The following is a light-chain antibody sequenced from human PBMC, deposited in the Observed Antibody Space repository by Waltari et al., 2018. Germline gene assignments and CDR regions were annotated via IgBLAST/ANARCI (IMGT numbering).Light chain of an antibody. CDR1: SSDSGGYNY. V-gene: IGLV2-14*03. J-gene: IGLJ2*01. CDR2: DVT. Sequence: SALTQPDSVSGSPGQSITISCSGISSDSGGYNYVSWYQQHPGEAPKVIIYDVTNRPSGVSNRFSGSKSGSSASLIISGLQPEDKAVYYCSSFTSSTTGIFGGGTKLTVL. CDR3: SSFTSSTTGI.